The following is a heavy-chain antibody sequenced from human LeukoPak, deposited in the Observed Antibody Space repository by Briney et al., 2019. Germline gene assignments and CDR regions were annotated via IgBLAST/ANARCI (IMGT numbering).Heavy chain of an antibody. Sequence: PGGSLRLSCAASGFTFSSYWMSWVRQAPGKGLEWVANIKQDGSEKYYVDSVKGRFTISRDNAKNSLYLQMNSLRAEDTAVYYCARGGDSSWYATYYFDYWGQGTLVTVSS. D-gene: IGHD6-13*01. CDR3: ARGGDSSWYATYYFDY. CDR2: IKQDGSEK. CDR1: GFTFSSYW. V-gene: IGHV3-7*01. J-gene: IGHJ4*02.